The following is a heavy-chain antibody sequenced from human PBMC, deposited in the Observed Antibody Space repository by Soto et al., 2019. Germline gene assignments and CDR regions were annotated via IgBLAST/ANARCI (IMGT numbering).Heavy chain of an antibody. J-gene: IGHJ4*02. D-gene: IGHD3-10*01. CDR3: ARGGMVRDRDDY. CDR2: IYYSGST. V-gene: IGHV4-31*03. CDR1: GGSISSGGYY. Sequence: SETLSLTCTVSGGSISSGGYYWSWIRQHPGKGLEWIGYIYYSGSTYYNPSLKSRVTISVDTSKNQFSLKLSSVTAADTAVYYCARGGMVRDRDDYWGQGTLVTVSS.